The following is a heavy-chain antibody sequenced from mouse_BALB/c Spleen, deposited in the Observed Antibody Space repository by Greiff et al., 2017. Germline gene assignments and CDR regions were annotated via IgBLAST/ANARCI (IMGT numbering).Heavy chain of an antibody. CDR2: IYPGNSDT. Sequence: EVQLQQSGTVLARPGASVKMSCKASGYTFTSYWMHWVKQRPGQGLEWIGAIYPGNSDTSYNQKFKGKAKLTAVTSTSTAYMELSSLTNEDSAVYYCTRSGAYYYGSSYDDWYFDVWGAGTTVTVSS. CDR1: GYTFTSYW. V-gene: IGHV1-5*01. J-gene: IGHJ1*01. D-gene: IGHD1-1*01. CDR3: TRSGAYYYGSSYDDWYFDV.